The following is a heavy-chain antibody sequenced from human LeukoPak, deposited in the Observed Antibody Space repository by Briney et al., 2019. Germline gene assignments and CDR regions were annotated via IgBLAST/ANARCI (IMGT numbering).Heavy chain of an antibody. CDR1: GFTFSSYS. J-gene: IGHJ4*02. CDR2: ITSSSSYI. D-gene: IGHD3-10*01. CDR3: ARVGGTYFDY. V-gene: IGHV3-21*01. Sequence: GGSLRLSCAASGFTFSSYSMNWVRQAPGKGLEWVSSITSSSSYIYYADSVKGRFTISRDNAKKSLYLQMNSLRAEDTAVYYCARVGGTYFDYWGQGTLVTVSS.